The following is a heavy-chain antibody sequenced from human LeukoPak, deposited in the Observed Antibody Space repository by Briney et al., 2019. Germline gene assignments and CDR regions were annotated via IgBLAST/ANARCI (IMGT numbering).Heavy chain of an antibody. CDR1: GYTFTSYA. D-gene: IGHD3-9*01. V-gene: IGHV7-4-1*02. CDR2: INTNTGNP. J-gene: IGHJ6*02. Sequence: GASVKVSCKASGYTFTSYAMNWVRQAPGQGLEWMGWINTNTGNPTYAQGFTGRFVFSLDTSVSTAYLQISSLKAEDTAVYYCARGGRPEAYDNYGMDVWGQGTTVTVSS. CDR3: ARGGRPEAYDNYGMDV.